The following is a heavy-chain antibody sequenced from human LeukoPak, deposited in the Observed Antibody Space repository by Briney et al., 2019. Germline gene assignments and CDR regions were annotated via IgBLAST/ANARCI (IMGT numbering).Heavy chain of an antibody. J-gene: IGHJ4*02. Sequence: ASVKVSCKASGYTFTSYGISWVRQAPGQGLEWMGWINPNSGGTNYAQKFQGRVTMTRDTSISTAYMELSRLRSDDTAVYYCASPGYSSEAGFDYWGQGTLVTVSS. CDR1: GYTFTSYG. V-gene: IGHV1-2*02. CDR2: INPNSGGT. CDR3: ASPGYSSEAGFDY. D-gene: IGHD6-19*01.